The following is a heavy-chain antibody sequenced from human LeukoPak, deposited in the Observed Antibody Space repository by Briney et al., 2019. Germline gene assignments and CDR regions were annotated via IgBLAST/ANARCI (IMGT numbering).Heavy chain of an antibody. J-gene: IGHJ4*02. CDR2: IRSKANSYAR. CDR3: TSPFNTAMVY. D-gene: IGHD5-18*01. CDR1: GFTFSGSA. V-gene: IGHV3-73*01. Sequence: GGSLRLSRAASGFTFSGSAMHWVRQASGKGLEWVGRIRSKANSYARAYAASVKGRFTISRDDSKNTAYLQMNSLKTEDTAVYYCTSPFNTAMVYWGQGTLVTVSS.